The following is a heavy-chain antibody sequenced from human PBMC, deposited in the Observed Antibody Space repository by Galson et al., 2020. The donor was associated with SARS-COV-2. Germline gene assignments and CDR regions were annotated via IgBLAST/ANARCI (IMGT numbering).Heavy chain of an antibody. V-gene: IGHV3-9*01. D-gene: IGHD6-19*01. Sequence: GGSLRLSCAASGFTFDDYAMHWVRQAPGKGLEWVSGISWNSGSIGYADSVKGRFTISRDNAKNSLYLQMNSLRPKDTAMYYCAKGPNSYSSAWFGIDYWGQGTLVTVSS. CDR1: GFTFDDYA. CDR3: AKGPNSYSSAWFGIDY. CDR2: ISWNSGSI. J-gene: IGHJ4*02.